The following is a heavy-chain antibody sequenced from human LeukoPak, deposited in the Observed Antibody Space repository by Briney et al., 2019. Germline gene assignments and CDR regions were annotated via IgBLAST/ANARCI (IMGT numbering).Heavy chain of an antibody. J-gene: IGHJ1*01. V-gene: IGHV3-30*03. CDR2: ISYDERGK. Sequence: PGGSLRLSCAASGFGFNYYGMVWFRQSPGKGLEWVATISYDERGKHYVDSVQGRFTTSRDNSKSVLYLQLDYLRPEDTAVYYCSTDGTPKFEHWGQGTLVTVSS. CDR3: STDGTPKFEH. CDR1: GFGFNYYG. D-gene: IGHD3-16*01.